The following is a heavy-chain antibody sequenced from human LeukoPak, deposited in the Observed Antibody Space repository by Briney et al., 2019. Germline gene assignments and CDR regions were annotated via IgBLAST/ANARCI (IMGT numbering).Heavy chain of an antibody. D-gene: IGHD6-19*01. CDR1: GGSISTYY. CDR2: IYYSGST. Sequence: SETLSLTCTVSGGSISTYYWSWIRQPPGEGLEWIGYIYYSGSTNYNPSLKSRVTISVDTSKNQFSLKLSSVTAADTAVYYCARHSGYSGGWLAFDIWGQGTMVTVSS. V-gene: IGHV4-59*08. J-gene: IGHJ3*02. CDR3: ARHSGYSGGWLAFDI.